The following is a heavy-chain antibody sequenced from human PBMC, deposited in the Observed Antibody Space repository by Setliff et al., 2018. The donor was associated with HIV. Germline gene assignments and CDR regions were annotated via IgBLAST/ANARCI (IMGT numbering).Heavy chain of an antibody. CDR2: IGTGGDT. CDR3: ARDPPGSGFHLDY. CDR1: GFIFSNHD. Sequence: GGSLRLSCEASGFIFSNHDFHWVRQAAAKGLEWDAAIGTGGDTYYVDSVKGRFTISRDNAKNTLYLQMNTLRVEDTAVYYCARDPPGSGFHLDYWGQGTPVTVSS. D-gene: IGHD5-12*01. V-gene: IGHV3-13*01. J-gene: IGHJ4*02.